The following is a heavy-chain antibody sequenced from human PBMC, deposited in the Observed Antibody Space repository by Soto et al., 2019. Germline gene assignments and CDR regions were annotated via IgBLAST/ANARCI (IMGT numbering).Heavy chain of an antibody. CDR2: IKQDGSEK. D-gene: IGHD6-13*01. CDR1: GFTFSSYW. Sequence: HPGGSLRLSCAASGFTFSSYWMSWVRQAPGKGLEWVANIKQDGSEKYYVDSVKGRFTISRDNAKNSLYLQMNSLRAEDTAVYYCARAAYSSSWSYYYYGMDVWGQGTTVTVSS. CDR3: ARAAYSSSWSYYYYGMDV. V-gene: IGHV3-7*03. J-gene: IGHJ6*02.